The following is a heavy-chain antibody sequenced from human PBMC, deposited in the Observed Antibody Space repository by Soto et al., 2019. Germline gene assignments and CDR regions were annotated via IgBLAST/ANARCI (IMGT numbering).Heavy chain of an antibody. V-gene: IGHV4-59*02. D-gene: IGHD1-26*01. Sequence: SETLSLTCTISGGSVSVYYWSWIRQSTGQGLEWIGYIYASGSPYYNPSLRSRVTISADTSKNQISLKLTTPTAADTAVYYCARGVGSSPPQYWGRGTLVTVSS. CDR1: GGSVSVYY. J-gene: IGHJ4*02. CDR2: IYASGSP. CDR3: ARGVGSSPPQY.